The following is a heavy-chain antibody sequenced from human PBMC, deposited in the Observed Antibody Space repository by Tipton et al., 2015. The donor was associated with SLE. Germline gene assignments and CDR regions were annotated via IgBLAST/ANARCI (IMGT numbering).Heavy chain of an antibody. CDR1: GGAISSYY. CDR3: ARRGVQDNWFDP. V-gene: IGHV4-59*12. D-gene: IGHD1-1*01. CDR2: IYYSGST. J-gene: IGHJ5*02. Sequence: LRLSCTVSGGAISSYYWSWIRQPPGKGLEWIGYIYYSGSTNYNPSLKSRVTISVDTSKNQFSLRLSSVTAADTAVYYCARRGVQDNWFDPWGQGTLVTVSS.